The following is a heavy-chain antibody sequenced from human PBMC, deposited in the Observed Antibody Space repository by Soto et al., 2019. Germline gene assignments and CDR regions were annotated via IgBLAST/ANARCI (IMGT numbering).Heavy chain of an antibody. V-gene: IGHV3-11*05. CDR3: ATPVAAAGYDY. CDR2: ISSSSSYT. Sequence: QVQLVESGGGLVKPGGSLRLSCAASGFTFSDYYMSWIRQAPGKGLEWVSYISSSSSYTNYADSVKGRFTISRDNAKNSLYLQMNSPRAEDTAVYYCATPVAAAGYDYWGQGTLVTVSS. CDR1: GFTFSDYY. J-gene: IGHJ4*02. D-gene: IGHD6-13*01.